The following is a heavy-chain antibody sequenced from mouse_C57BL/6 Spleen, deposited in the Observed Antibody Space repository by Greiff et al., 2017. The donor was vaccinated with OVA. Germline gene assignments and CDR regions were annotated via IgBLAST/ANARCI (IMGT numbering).Heavy chain of an antibody. CDR3: ARGVDYYAMDY. Sequence: VKLQQPGAELVRPGTSVKLSCKASGYTFTSYWMHWVKQRPGQGLEWIGVIDPSDSYTNYNQKLKGKATLTVDTSSSTAYMQLSSLTSEDSAVYYCARGVDYYAMDYWGQGTSVTVSS. J-gene: IGHJ4*01. V-gene: IGHV1-59*01. CDR1: GYTFTSYW. CDR2: IDPSDSYT.